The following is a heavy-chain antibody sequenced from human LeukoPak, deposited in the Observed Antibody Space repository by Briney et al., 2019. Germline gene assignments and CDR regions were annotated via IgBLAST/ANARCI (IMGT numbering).Heavy chain of an antibody. V-gene: IGHV5-51*01. D-gene: IGHD3-22*01. J-gene: IGHJ4*02. CDR2: IYPGDSDT. Sequence: GESLKISCKASGSRFSFYWSVCVRQMPGKGLEWMGIIYPGDSDTRYSPSFQGQVTISADKANSTAYLQWSSLKASDTAIYYCARRGDDSSGSFDNWGQGTLVTVSS. CDR3: ARRGDDSSGSFDN. CDR1: GSRFSFYW.